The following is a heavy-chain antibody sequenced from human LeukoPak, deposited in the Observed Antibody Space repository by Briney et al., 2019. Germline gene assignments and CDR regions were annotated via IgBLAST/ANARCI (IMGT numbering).Heavy chain of an antibody. J-gene: IGHJ4*02. CDR3: AKDILGDAGFDY. CDR2: ISWNSGSI. Sequence: GRSLRLSCAASGFTFDDYAMHWVRQAPGKGLEWVSGISWNSGSIGYADSVKGRFTISRDNAKNSLYLQMNSLRAEDTALYYCAKDILGDAGFDYWGQGTLVTVSS. V-gene: IGHV3-9*01. CDR1: GFTFDDYA. D-gene: IGHD2-21*02.